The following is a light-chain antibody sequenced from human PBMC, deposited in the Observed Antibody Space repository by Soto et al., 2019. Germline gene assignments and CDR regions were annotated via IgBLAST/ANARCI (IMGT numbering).Light chain of an antibody. Sequence: ESVLTQSLCTLALSPGERVTLSCRASQSVSSSSLAWYQQRPGQPPRLLISGASSRATGIPDRFSCSGSGTDFTLTISRLEPEEFAVYYCQQYGNSPLTFGGGTKVHIK. CDR2: GAS. V-gene: IGKV3-20*01. CDR3: QQYGNSPLT. CDR1: QSVSSSS. J-gene: IGKJ4*01.